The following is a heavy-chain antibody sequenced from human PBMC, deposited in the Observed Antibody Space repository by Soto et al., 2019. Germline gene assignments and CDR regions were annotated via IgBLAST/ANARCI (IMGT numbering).Heavy chain of an antibody. Sequence: PSETLSLTCTVSGGSISSSSYYWGWIRQPPGKGLEWIGEIFHSGSTNYNPSLSSRVTISVDKSKNQFSLKLSSVIAADTAVYYCASRTIVATSYYYGLEVWGQGTTVT. J-gene: IGHJ6*02. CDR1: GGSISSSSYY. CDR3: ASRTIVATSYYYGLEV. CDR2: IFHSGST. D-gene: IGHD5-12*01. V-gene: IGHV4-61*05.